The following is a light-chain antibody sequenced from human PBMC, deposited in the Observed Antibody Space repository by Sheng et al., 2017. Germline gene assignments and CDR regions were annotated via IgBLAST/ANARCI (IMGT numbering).Light chain of an antibody. Sequence: AIQLTQSPPSLSASVGDRVTITCRASQGIKSALAWYQQKSGKAPQRLIYDASSLQSGVPSRFSGSGSGTDFTLTISSLQPEDFATYYCQHFDSYPLTFGGGTKVVIK. J-gene: IGKJ4*01. CDR3: QHFDSYPLT. CDR2: DAS. V-gene: IGKV1-13*02. CDR1: QGIKSA.